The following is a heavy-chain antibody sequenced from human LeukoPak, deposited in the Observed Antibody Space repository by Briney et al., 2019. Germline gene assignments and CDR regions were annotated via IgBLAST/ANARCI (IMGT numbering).Heavy chain of an antibody. CDR3: ARPNWHDARLGAFNI. D-gene: IGHD1-1*01. CDR2: IYFSGGT. V-gene: IGHV4-39*07. CDR1: XGFIXSXNYY. Sequence: TVXXGFIXSXNYYXGWXRQLPXXXXEXIGSIYFSGGTYYNPSLRSRVTISVDTSKNQFSLKLNSVTAADTAVYFCARPNWHDARLGAFNIWGQGTVVTVSS. J-gene: IGHJ3*02.